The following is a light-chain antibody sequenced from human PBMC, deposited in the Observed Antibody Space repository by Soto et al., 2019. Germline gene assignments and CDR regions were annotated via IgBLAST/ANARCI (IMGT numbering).Light chain of an antibody. CDR1: SSDVGGYNY. J-gene: IGLJ1*01. CDR3: SSYTTRSTPCV. V-gene: IGLV2-14*01. CDR2: EVS. Sequence: QSVLTQPASVSGSPGQSISISCTGTSSDVGGYNYVSWYQQHPGKAPKLMIYEVSNRPSGVSNRFSGSKSGNTASLTISGLQAEDEADYYCSSYTTRSTPCVFGTGTKLTVL.